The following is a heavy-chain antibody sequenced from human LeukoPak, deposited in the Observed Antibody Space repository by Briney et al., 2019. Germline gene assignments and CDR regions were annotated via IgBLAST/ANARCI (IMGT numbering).Heavy chain of an antibody. J-gene: IGHJ3*02. CDR1: GFTFSSYA. CDR2: ISYDGSNK. CDR3: AREGDYGDVNDAFDI. D-gene: IGHD4-17*01. Sequence: GRSLRLSCAASGFTFSSYAMHWVRQAPGKGLEWVAVISYDGSNKYYADSVKGRFTISRDNSKNTLYLQMNGLRAEDTAVYYCAREGDYGDVNDAFDIWGQGTMVTVSS. V-gene: IGHV3-30-3*01.